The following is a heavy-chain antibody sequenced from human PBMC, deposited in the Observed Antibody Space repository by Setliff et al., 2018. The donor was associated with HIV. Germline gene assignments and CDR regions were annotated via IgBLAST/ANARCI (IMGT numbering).Heavy chain of an antibody. D-gene: IGHD3-22*01. J-gene: IGHJ6*03. CDR1: GFTFTSYW. CDR2: INQDGNEK. Sequence: LRLSCAASGFTFTSYWMIWVRQAPGKGLEWVANINQDGNEKNYVDSVKGRFTISRDNTKNSLYLQMNSLGAEDTALYYCARGGEYYSDSGGIYYYMDVWGKGTTVTVSS. V-gene: IGHV3-7*03. CDR3: ARGGEYYSDSGGIYYYMDV.